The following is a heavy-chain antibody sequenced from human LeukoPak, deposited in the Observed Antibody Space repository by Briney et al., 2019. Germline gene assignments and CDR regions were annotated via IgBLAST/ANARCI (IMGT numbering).Heavy chain of an antibody. CDR2: VNRDGSET. CDR3: ARNNGMDV. Sequence: GGSLRLSRAASGFTFSSYAMHWVRQAPGKGLEWVANVNRDGSETYYLDSVKGRFTISKDNAKNSLYLQMNSLRAEDTALYHCARNNGMDVWGQGTTVIVSS. J-gene: IGHJ6*02. CDR1: GFTFSSYA. V-gene: IGHV3-7*03.